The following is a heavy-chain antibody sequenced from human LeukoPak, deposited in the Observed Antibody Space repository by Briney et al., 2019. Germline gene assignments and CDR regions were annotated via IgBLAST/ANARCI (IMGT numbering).Heavy chain of an antibody. CDR3: ARGRDVRYCSGGSCYADFDY. Sequence: ASLKISCKASGYTFPSYDINWVRPATGQRLEWMGWMKPNSGNTGYSQKFPGRVTITRKTSQSTAYQELSSLRSEDTAVYYCARGRDVRYCSGGSCYADFDYWGQGTVVTVSS. CDR2: MKPNSGNT. CDR1: GYTFPSYD. V-gene: IGHV1-8*03. J-gene: IGHJ4*02. D-gene: IGHD2-15*01.